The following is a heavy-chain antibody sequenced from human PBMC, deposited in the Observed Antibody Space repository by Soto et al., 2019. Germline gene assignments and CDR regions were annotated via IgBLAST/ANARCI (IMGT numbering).Heavy chain of an antibody. D-gene: IGHD6-13*01. CDR2: IDWDDDK. CDR1: GFSLSTSGMC. J-gene: IGHJ6*02. CDR3: ARVLYSRPSYYYDMDV. V-gene: IGHV2-70*01. Sequence: GSGPTREPTQSLTLTCTFSGFSLSTSGMCVSWIRQPPGKALEWLALIDWDDDKYYSTSLKTRLTISKDTSKNQVVLTMTNMDPVDTATYYCARVLYSRPSYYYDMDVWGQGTTVTVSS.